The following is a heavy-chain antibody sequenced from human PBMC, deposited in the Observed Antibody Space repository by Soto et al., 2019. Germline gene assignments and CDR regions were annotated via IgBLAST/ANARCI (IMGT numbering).Heavy chain of an antibody. J-gene: IGHJ4*02. Sequence: PSETLSLTCAVYGGSFSGYYWSWIRQPPGKGLEWIGEINHSGSTNYNPSLKSRVTISVDTSKNQFSLKLSSVTAADTAVYYCARDCSGGSCYESSGYWGQGTLVTVSS. D-gene: IGHD2-15*01. V-gene: IGHV4-34*01. CDR2: INHSGST. CDR1: GGSFSGYY. CDR3: ARDCSGGSCYESSGY.